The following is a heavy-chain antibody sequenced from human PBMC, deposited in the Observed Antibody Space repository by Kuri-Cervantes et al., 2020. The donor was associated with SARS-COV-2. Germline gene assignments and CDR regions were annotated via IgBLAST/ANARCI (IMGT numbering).Heavy chain of an antibody. CDR1: GFTVSSNY. CDR2: IYSGGST. CDR3: ARDSTGYGDPFDY. D-gene: IGHD4-17*01. Sequence: ETLSLTCAASGFTVSSNYMSWVRQAPGKGLEWVSVIYSGGSTYYADSVKGRFTISRDNAKNTLYLQMNSLRAEDTAVYYCARDSTGYGDPFDYWGQGTLVTVSS. J-gene: IGHJ4*02. V-gene: IGHV3-66*02.